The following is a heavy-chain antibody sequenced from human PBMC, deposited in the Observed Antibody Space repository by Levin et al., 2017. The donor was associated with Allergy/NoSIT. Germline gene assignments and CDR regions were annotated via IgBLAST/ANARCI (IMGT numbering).Heavy chain of an antibody. Sequence: SETLSLTCTVSGGSISSYYWSWIRQPPGKGLEWIGYIYYSGSTNYNPSLKSRVTISVDTSKNQFSLKLSSVTAADTAVYYCARAIRYFDWLSQTDYFDYWGQGTLVTVSS. D-gene: IGHD3-9*01. J-gene: IGHJ4*02. V-gene: IGHV4-59*01. CDR2: IYYSGST. CDR3: ARAIRYFDWLSQTDYFDY. CDR1: GGSISSYY.